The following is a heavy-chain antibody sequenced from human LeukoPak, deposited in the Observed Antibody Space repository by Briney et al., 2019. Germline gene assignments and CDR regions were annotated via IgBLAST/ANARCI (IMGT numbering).Heavy chain of an antibody. D-gene: IGHD3-22*01. Sequence: PSETLSLTCSVSGASVSDGNYYWSWIRQPPGKGLEWIGYIYYSGSTNYNPSLKSRVTISVDTSKNQFSLKLSSVTAADTAVYYCARGKAYYDISKDAFDIWGQGTMVTVSS. J-gene: IGHJ3*02. CDR2: IYYSGST. CDR3: ARGKAYYDISKDAFDI. V-gene: IGHV4-61*01. CDR1: GASVSDGNYY.